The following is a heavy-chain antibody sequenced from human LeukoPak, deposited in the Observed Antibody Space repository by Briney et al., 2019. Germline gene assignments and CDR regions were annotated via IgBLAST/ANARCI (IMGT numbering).Heavy chain of an antibody. CDR3: AKVGYSYGLDY. D-gene: IGHD5-18*01. J-gene: IGHJ4*02. V-gene: IGHV3-30*02. CDR2: IRYDGSNK. CDR1: GFTFSSYG. Sequence: GGSLRLSCAASGFTFSSYGMHWVREAPGKGLEGGAFIRYDGSNKYYADSVKGRFTISRDNSKNTLYLRMNSLRAEDTAVYYCAKVGYSYGLDYWGQGTLVTVSS.